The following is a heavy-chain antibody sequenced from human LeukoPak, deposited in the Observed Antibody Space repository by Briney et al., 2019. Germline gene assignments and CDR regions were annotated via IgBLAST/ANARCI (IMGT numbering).Heavy chain of an antibody. D-gene: IGHD3-9*01. J-gene: IGHJ5*02. Sequence: SETLSLTCTVSGGSISSYYWSWIRQPPGKGLEWIGYIYYSGSTNYNPSLKSRVTISVDTSKNQFSLKLSSVTAADTAVYYCARFHYDILTGFRTNWFDPWGQGTLVTVSS. CDR2: IYYSGST. CDR1: GGSISSYY. CDR3: ARFHYDILTGFRTNWFDP. V-gene: IGHV4-59*01.